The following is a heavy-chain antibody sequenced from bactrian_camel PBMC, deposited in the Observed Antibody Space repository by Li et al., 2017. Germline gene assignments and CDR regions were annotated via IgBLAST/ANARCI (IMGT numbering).Heavy chain of an antibody. V-gene: IGHV3S67*01. CDR1: GYTVSSGC. Sequence: VQLVESGGGSVQAGGSMRLSCAASGYTVSSGCMGWFRQAPGKARELVSNIRSDGTTDYVDSVKGRFTISRDNAKNTVYLQMNNVQSEDTALYYCAKGLYSTAYALGHTVRGQGTQVTVS. D-gene: IGHD3*01. CDR2: IRSDGTT. J-gene: IGHJ4*01.